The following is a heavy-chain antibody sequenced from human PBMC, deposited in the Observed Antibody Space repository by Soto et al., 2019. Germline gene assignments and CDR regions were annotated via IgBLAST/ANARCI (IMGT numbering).Heavy chain of an antibody. D-gene: IGHD2-21*02. Sequence: QVQLMQSGAEVKKPGASVKVSCKASGDTFTEYYIHWVRQAPGQGLEWMGTVNPSGGHTTYAQHFLGRVTMTRDTSTLTLYLELTSLTSEDTAVYYCARGGPVVVVTAALDYWGQCTLVTVSS. J-gene: IGHJ4*02. CDR2: VNPSGGHT. V-gene: IGHV1-46*01. CDR3: ARGGPVVVVTAALDY. CDR1: GDTFTEYY.